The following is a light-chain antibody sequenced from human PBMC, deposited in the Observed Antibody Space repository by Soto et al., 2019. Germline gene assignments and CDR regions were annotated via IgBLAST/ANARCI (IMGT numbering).Light chain of an antibody. CDR3: CSYAGSDTYV. Sequence: QSVLTQPRSVSGSPGQSVNISCTGTSSDVGGYNYVSWYQQHPGKAPKLMIYDVSKRPSGVPDRFSGSKSGNTASLTISGLQAEDEADYYCCSYAGSDTYVFGTGTKLTVL. CDR1: SSDVGGYNY. CDR2: DVS. J-gene: IGLJ1*01. V-gene: IGLV2-11*01.